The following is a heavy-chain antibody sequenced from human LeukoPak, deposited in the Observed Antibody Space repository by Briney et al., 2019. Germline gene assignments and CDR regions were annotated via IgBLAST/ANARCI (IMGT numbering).Heavy chain of an antibody. V-gene: IGHV4-59*01. CDR1: GGSISSYY. CDR2: IYYSGST. D-gene: IGHD5-12*01. CDR3: AKDLEWLSDY. Sequence: SETLSLTCTVSGGSISSYYWSWIRQPPGKGLEWIGYIYYSGSTNYNPSLKSRVTISVDTSKNQFSLKLSSVTAADTAVYYCAKDLEWLSDYWGQGTLVTVSS. J-gene: IGHJ4*02.